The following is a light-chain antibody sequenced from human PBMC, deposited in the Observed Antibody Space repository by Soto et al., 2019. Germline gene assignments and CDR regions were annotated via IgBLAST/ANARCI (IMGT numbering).Light chain of an antibody. CDR1: STNIGARYD. Sequence: QAVVTQPPSVSGAPGQRVTISCTGSSTNIGARYDVHWYQPIPGTAPKLLIYRDSKRPSGVPDRFSASKSGTSASLAITGLQAEDEADYYCQSFDSTLTGSVFGGGTKLTVL. CDR2: RDS. V-gene: IGLV1-40*01. CDR3: QSFDSTLTGSV. J-gene: IGLJ2*01.